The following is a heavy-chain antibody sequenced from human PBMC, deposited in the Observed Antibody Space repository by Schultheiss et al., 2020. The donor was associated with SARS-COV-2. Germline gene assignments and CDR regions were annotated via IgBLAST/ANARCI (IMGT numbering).Heavy chain of an antibody. Sequence: SETLSLTCTVSGGSISSGASFWSWIRQHPGKGLEWIGYIYYSGSTYHNPSLKSLVTISVDTSKNQFSLKLSSVTAADTAVYYCARSVPNLDIWGQGTMVTVSS. J-gene: IGHJ3*02. CDR1: GGSISSGASF. D-gene: IGHD2-2*01. V-gene: IGHV4-31*01. CDR2: IYYSGST. CDR3: ARSVPNLDI.